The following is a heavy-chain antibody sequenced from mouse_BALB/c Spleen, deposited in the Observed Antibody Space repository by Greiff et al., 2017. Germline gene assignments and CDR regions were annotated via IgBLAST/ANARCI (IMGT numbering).Heavy chain of an antibody. V-gene: IGHV1-7*01. D-gene: IGHD2-13*01. J-gene: IGHJ2*01. CDR1: GYTFTSYW. CDR2: INPSTGYT. Sequence: VQRVESGAELAKPGASVKMSCKASGYTFTSYWMHWVKQRPGQGLEWIGYINPSTGYTEYNQKFKDKATLTADKSSSTAYMQLSSLTSEDSAVYYCARCDYGYLDYWGQGTTLTVSS. CDR3: ARCDYGYLDY.